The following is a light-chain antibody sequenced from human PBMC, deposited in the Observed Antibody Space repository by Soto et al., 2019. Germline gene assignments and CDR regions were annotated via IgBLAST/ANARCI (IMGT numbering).Light chain of an antibody. CDR3: QQFNNYPIT. V-gene: IGKV1-5*01. CDR2: DAF. J-gene: IGKJ5*01. CDR1: QSLSGW. Sequence: DIQMPQSPYSLSAAVGDRVTITCRASQSLSGWLAWYQQTPGKAPKLLISDAFRLESGVPSRFSGSGSGTDFTLTISSLQPEDFATYYCQQFNNYPITFGQGTRLEIK.